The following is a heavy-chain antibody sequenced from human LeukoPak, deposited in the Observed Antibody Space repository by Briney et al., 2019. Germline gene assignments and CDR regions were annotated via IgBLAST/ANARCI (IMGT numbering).Heavy chain of an antibody. CDR1: GYTFTGSY. D-gene: IGHD1-1*01. Sequence: GASVKVSCKASGYTFTGSYMHWVRQAPGQGLEWMGWINPNSGGTNYAQKFQGRVTMIRNTSISTAYMELSSLRSEDTAVYYCARGWERRLGYYYYGMDVWGQGTTVTVSS. V-gene: IGHV1-2*02. J-gene: IGHJ6*02. CDR2: INPNSGGT. CDR3: ARGWERRLGYYYYGMDV.